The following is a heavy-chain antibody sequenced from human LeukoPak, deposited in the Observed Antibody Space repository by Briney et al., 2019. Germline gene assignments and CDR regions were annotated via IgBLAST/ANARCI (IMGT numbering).Heavy chain of an antibody. V-gene: IGHV3-7*01. CDR2: IKQDGSEK. CDR3: ARGRMFLEWLPGLERIGYYFDY. J-gene: IGHJ4*02. D-gene: IGHD3-3*01. Sequence: GGSLRLSCAASGFTFSSYWMSWVRQAPGKGLEWVANIKQDGSEKYYVDSVKGRFTISRDNAKNSLYLQMNSLRAEDTAVYYCARGRMFLEWLPGLERIGYYFDYWGQGTLVTVSS. CDR1: GFTFSSYW.